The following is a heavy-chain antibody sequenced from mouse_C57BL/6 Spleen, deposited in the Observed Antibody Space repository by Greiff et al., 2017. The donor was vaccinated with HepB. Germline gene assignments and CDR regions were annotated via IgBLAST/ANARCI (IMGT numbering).Heavy chain of an antibody. V-gene: IGHV1-55*01. CDR2: IYPGSGST. Sequence: QVQLQQPGAELVKPGASVKMSCKASGYTFTSYWITWVKQRPGQGLEWIGDIYPGSGSTNYNEKFKSKATLTVDTSSSTAYMQLSSLTSEDSAVYYCAKIYYDYDGYAMDYWGQGTSVTVSS. D-gene: IGHD2-4*01. CDR1: GYTFTSYW. CDR3: AKIYYDYDGYAMDY. J-gene: IGHJ4*01.